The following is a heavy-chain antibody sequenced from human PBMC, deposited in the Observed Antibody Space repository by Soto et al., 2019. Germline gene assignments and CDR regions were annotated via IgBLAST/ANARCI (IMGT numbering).Heavy chain of an antibody. Sequence: SETLSLTCSVSGGSISPYYWSWIRQPAGKGLEWIGRIYASGSTNYNPSLKSRVTMSVATSKNQFSLELTSVTAADTATYYCARGGMVIIPTATAFHYWGQGTMVTVSS. D-gene: IGHD1-1*01. CDR3: ARGGMVIIPTATAFHY. V-gene: IGHV4-4*07. CDR1: GGSISPYY. J-gene: IGHJ4*02. CDR2: IYASGST.